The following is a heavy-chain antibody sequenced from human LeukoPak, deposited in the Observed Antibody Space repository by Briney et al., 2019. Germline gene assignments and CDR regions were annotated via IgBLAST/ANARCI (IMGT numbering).Heavy chain of an antibody. CDR1: GYTFTSYD. J-gene: IGHJ3*02. CDR2: MNPNSGNT. D-gene: IGHD2-15*01. Sequence: ASVKVSCKASGYTFTSYDINWVRQATGQGLEWMGWMNPNSGNTGYAQKFQGRVTMTRNTSISTAYMELSSLRSEDTAVYYCAKPLAAPLDAFDXXGQGTMVTVSS. CDR3: AKPLAAPLDAFDX. V-gene: IGHV1-8*01.